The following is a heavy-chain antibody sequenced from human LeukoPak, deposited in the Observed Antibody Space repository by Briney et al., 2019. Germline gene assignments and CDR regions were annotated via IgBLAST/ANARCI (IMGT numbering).Heavy chain of an antibody. CDR3: ARASDSSGYYPFDY. Sequence: GGSLRLSCAASGFTFSSYDMHWVRQATRKGLEWVSAIGTAGDTYYPGSVKGRFTISRENAKNSLYLQMNSLRAGDTAVYYCARASDSSGYYPFDYWGQGTLVTVSS. J-gene: IGHJ4*02. CDR2: IGTAGDT. V-gene: IGHV3-13*01. D-gene: IGHD3-22*01. CDR1: GFTFSSYD.